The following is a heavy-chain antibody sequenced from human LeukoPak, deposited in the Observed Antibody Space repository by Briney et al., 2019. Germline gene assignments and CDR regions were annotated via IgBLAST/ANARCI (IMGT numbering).Heavy chain of an antibody. V-gene: IGHV1-69*13. CDR3: ARVQGVNGYDY. CDR1: GGTFSSYA. CDR2: IIPIFGTA. D-gene: IGHD5-24*01. J-gene: IGHJ4*02. Sequence: ASVKVSCKASGGTFSSYAISWVRQAPGQGLEWMGGIIPIFGTANYAQKFQGRVTITADESTSTAYMELSSLRSEDTAMYYCARVQGVNGYDYWGQGTLVTVSS.